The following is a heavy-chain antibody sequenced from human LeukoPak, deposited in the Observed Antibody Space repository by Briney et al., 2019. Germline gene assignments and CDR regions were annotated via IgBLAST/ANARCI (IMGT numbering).Heavy chain of an antibody. V-gene: IGHV3-30*04. Sequence: PSGGSLRLSCAASGFTFSSYAMHWVRQAPGKGLEWVAVISYDGSNKYYADSVKGRFTTSRDNAKNSLYLQMNSLRAEDTAVYYCAELGITMIGGVWGKGTTVTISS. CDR2: ISYDGSNK. J-gene: IGHJ6*04. CDR1: GFTFSSYA. D-gene: IGHD3-10*02. CDR3: AELGITMIGGV.